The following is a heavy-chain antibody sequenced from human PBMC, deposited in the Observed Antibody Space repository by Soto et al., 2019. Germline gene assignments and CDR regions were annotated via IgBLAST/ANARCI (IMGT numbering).Heavy chain of an antibody. J-gene: IGHJ3*02. V-gene: IGHV3-23*01. D-gene: IGHD2-8*02. Sequence: PGGSLRLSCAASGFTFSTEPMSWVRQAPEKGLEWVSSISGRGGATYYADSVKGRFTISRDNSRSTVYLQMNSLRADDTAVYYCAKATATGGGAFDICGQGTMVTVSS. CDR3: AKATATGGGAFDI. CDR1: GFTFSTEP. CDR2: ISGRGGAT.